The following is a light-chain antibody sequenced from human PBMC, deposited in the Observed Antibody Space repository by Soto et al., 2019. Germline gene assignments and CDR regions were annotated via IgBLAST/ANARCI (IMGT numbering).Light chain of an antibody. CDR1: SSDVGSYNL. J-gene: IGLJ3*02. CDR3: CSYAGSSTP. CDR2: EGS. Sequence: QSALTQPASVSGSPGQSITNSCTGTSSDVGSYNLVSWYQQHPGKAPKLMIYEGSKRPSGVSNRFSGSKSGNTASLTISGLQAEDEAAYYCCSYAGSSTPFGGGTKVTVL. V-gene: IGLV2-23*01.